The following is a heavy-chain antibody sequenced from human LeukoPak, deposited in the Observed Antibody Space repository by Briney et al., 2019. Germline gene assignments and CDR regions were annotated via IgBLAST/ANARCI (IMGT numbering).Heavy chain of an antibody. CDR3: ARDSKRDGYNPRGYYFDY. V-gene: IGHV3-48*02. Sequence: GGSLRLSCEASGLTFSSYSMNWVRQAPGKGLDWVSYISRYSSTIYYADSVKGRFTISRDNAKNSLYLQMNSLTDEDTAVYYCARDSKRDGYNPRGYYFDYWGQGKLVTVSS. D-gene: IGHD5-24*01. CDR2: ISRYSSTI. CDR1: GLTFSSYS. J-gene: IGHJ4*02.